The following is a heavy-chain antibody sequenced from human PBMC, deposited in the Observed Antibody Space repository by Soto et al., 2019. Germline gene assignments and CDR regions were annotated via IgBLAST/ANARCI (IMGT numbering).Heavy chain of an antibody. CDR3: ASAAGNDYGDYLSGRDFDY. CDR2: TWNDGSNK. D-gene: IGHD4-17*01. V-gene: IGHV3-33*01. CDR1: GFTFSSYG. J-gene: IGHJ4*02. Sequence: QVQLVESGGGVVQPGRSLRLSCAASGFTFSSYGMHWVRQAPGKGLEWVAVTWNDGSNKFYAASVKGRFTISRDNSKNTVFLRMNSLRAEDMAVYYCASAAGNDYGDYLSGRDFDYWGQGTLVTVSS.